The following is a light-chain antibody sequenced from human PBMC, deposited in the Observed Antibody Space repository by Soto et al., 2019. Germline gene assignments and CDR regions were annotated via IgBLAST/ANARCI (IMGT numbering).Light chain of an antibody. Sequence: SYELPQPPSVSVAPGKTARITRGGNNIGSKRVHWYQQKPGQAPVLVIYYDSDRPSGIPERFSGSNSDNTATLAISSVEAGDEADYYCHVWVSTSDHVFGGGTKLTV. V-gene: IGLV3-21*04. CDR2: YDS. CDR1: NIGSKR. CDR3: HVWVSTSDHV. J-gene: IGLJ2*01.